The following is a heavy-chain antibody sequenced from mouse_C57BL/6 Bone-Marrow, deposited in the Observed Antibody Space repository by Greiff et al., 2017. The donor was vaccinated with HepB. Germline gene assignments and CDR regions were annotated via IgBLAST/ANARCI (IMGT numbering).Heavy chain of an antibody. CDR1: GFNIKDDY. D-gene: IGHD2-4*01. Sequence: VQLQQSGAELVRPGASVKLSCTASGFNIKDDYMHWVKQRPEQGLEWIGWIDPENGDTEYASKFQGKATITADTSSNTAYLQRSSLTSEDTAVYYCTTGLDYAMDYWGQGTSVTVSS. CDR2: IDPENGDT. V-gene: IGHV14-4*01. J-gene: IGHJ4*01. CDR3: TTGLDYAMDY.